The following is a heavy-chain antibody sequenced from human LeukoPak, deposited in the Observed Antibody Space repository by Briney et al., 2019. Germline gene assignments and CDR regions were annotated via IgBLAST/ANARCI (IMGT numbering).Heavy chain of an antibody. CDR1: GFTFSNAW. V-gene: IGHV3-21*01. CDR3: AREREQWHAFDI. J-gene: IGHJ3*02. D-gene: IGHD6-19*01. CDR2: ISSSSSYI. Sequence: PGGSLRLSCAASGFTFSNAWMSWVRQAPGKGLEWVSSISSSSSYIYYADSVKGRFTISRDNAKNSLYLQMNSLRAEDTAVYFCAREREQWHAFDIWGQGTMVTVSS.